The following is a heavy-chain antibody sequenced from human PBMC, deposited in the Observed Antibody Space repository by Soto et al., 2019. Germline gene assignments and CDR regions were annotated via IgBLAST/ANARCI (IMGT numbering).Heavy chain of an antibody. J-gene: IGHJ4*02. Sequence: ASVQVSCKASGYIFTTYGIGWVRQATGQGLEWMGWISTYNGNTNYAQKLQDRLTMTTDTSTSTSYLALRSLRSDDTAVYYCARTARPHNFDFWGQGTLVTVSS. CDR3: ARTARPHNFDF. V-gene: IGHV1-18*04. CDR1: GYIFTTYG. CDR2: ISTYNGNT.